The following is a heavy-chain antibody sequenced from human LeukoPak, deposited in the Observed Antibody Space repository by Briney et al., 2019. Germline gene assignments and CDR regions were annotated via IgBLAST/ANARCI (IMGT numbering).Heavy chain of an antibody. D-gene: IGHD3-10*01. CDR1: GGSISSYY. Sequence: SETLSLTCTVSGGSISSYYWSWIRQPPGKGLEWIGYIYYSGSTYYNPPLKSRVTISVDTSKNQFSLKLSSVTAADTAVYYCARFYGSGKSWFDPWGQGTLVTVSS. CDR2: IYYSGST. J-gene: IGHJ5*02. V-gene: IGHV4-59*06. CDR3: ARFYGSGKSWFDP.